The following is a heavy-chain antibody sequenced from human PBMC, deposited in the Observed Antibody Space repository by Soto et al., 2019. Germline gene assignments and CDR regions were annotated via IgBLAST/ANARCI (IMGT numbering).Heavy chain of an antibody. J-gene: IGHJ4*02. D-gene: IGHD1-26*01. CDR3: ARVEGSSYYFRHDC. CDR2: IYYSGGS. V-gene: IGHV4-31*03. Sequence: SETLSLTCTVSGGSISSGSYHWSWIRQHPGKGLEWIGNIYYSGGSYYNPSLKSRATISIDTSKDQFSLRLGSVTAADTAIYYCARVEGSSYYFRHDCWGRGTLVTVSS. CDR1: GGSISSGSYH.